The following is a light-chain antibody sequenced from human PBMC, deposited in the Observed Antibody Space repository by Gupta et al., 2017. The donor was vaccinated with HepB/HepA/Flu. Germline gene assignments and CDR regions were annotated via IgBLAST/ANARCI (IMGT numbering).Light chain of an antibody. CDR1: SLRRYS. CDR2: GKN. V-gene: IGLV3-19*01. Sequence: SSELTQDPAVSVALGQTVRITCQGDSLRRYSVSWYQQKPGQAPVLVIHGKNNRPSGTPDRFSGSSSGNTASLTITGAQAEDEADYYCNSRDSSGDPSYVFGTGTKVTVL. J-gene: IGLJ1*01. CDR3: NSRDSSGDPSYV.